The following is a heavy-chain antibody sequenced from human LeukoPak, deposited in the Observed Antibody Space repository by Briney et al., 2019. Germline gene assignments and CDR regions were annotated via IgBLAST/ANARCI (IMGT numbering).Heavy chain of an antibody. CDR1: GFTFSDYY. Sequence: PGGSLRLSCAASGFTFSDYYMSWIRQAPGKGLEWVSYISSSGSTIYYVDSVKGRFTISRDNARNSLYLQMNSLRAEDTAVYYCARGDYFDSSGTFDYWGQGTLVTVSS. J-gene: IGHJ4*02. D-gene: IGHD3-22*01. V-gene: IGHV3-11*04. CDR3: ARGDYFDSSGTFDY. CDR2: ISSSGSTI.